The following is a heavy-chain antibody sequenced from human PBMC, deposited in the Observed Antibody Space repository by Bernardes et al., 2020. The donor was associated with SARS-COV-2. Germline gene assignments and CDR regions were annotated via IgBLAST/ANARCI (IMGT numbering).Heavy chain of an antibody. D-gene: IGHD3-10*01. CDR1: GGSISSTSYY. CDR2: ISYSRNT. V-gene: IGHV4-39*02. CDR3: ARYYGAGSLFDY. J-gene: IGHJ4*02. Sequence: SETLSLTCTVSGGSISSTSYYWGWVRQPPGKGLEYIGYISYSRNTYYNSSLKSRVTISVTSRNHFSLSLSSVTAADTAVYYCARYYGAGSLFDYWGQETLVTVSS.